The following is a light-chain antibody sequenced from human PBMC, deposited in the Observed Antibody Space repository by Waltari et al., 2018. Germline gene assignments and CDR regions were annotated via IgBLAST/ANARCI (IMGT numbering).Light chain of an antibody. CDR1: QSITRL. J-gene: IGKJ4*02. V-gene: IGKV1-5*03. CDR2: KAS. CDR3: QHDDSYSAT. Sequence: DIQMTQSPSTLSASVGDRVTITCRASQSITRLLAWYQQKPGKAPKLLIYKASILESGVPSRFSGGGSGTEFTLTISSLQPDDFATYYCQHDDSYSATFGRGTKVEIK.